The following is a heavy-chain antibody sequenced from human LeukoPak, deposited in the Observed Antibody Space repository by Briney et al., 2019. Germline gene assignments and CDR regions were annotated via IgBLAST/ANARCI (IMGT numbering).Heavy chain of an antibody. J-gene: IGHJ5*02. D-gene: IGHD3-3*01. Sequence: ASVKVSCKTSGYTFTNYGITWVRQAPGQGLEWMGWISAYNGNTNYAQKLQGRVTTTTDTSTSTAYMDLRSLRSDDTAVYYCARVDAREPITIFVPTRGNWFDPWGQGTLVTVSS. CDR2: ISAYNGNT. CDR3: ARVDAREPITIFVPTRGNWFDP. CDR1: GYTFTNYG. V-gene: IGHV1-18*01.